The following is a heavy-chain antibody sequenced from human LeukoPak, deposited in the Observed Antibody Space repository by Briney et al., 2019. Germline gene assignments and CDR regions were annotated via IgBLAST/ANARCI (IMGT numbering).Heavy chain of an antibody. CDR3: ARDPSLAAFDI. J-gene: IGHJ3*02. V-gene: IGHV4-39*02. CDR1: GGSISSSSYY. CDR2: IYYSGST. Sequence: SETLSLTCTVSGGSISSSSYYWGWIRQPPGKGLEWIGSIYYSGSTYYNPSLKSRVTISVDTSKNQFSLKLSSVTAADTAVYYCARDPSLAAFDIWGQGTMVTVSS.